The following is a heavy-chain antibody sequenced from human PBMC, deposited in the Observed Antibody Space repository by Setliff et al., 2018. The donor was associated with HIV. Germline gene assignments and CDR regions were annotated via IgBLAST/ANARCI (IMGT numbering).Heavy chain of an antibody. D-gene: IGHD1-26*01. V-gene: IGHV4-34*01. Sequence: KPSETLSLTCTVYGGSFSGYYWNWVRQPPGKGLEWIGEINHNGNSNCSPSLKSRVTISVDTSKNQFSLKLSSVTAADTAVYYCARAFANSGAYRGYWYFDLWGRGTLVTVSS. J-gene: IGHJ2*01. CDR1: GGSFSGYY. CDR3: ARAFANSGAYRGYWYFDL. CDR2: INHNGNS.